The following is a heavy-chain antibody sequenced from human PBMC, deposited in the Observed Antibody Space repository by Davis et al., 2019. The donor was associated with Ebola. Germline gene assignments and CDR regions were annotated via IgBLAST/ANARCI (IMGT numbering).Heavy chain of an antibody. V-gene: IGHV3-74*01. CDR3: ARDHSSSWYSPLDY. J-gene: IGHJ4*02. D-gene: IGHD6-13*01. CDR1: GFTFSSYW. CDR2: INSDGSST. Sequence: GESLKISCAASGFTFSSYWMHWVRQAPGKGLVWVSRINSDGSSTSYADSVKGRFTISRDNAKNSLYLQMNSLRAEDTAVYYCARDHSSSWYSPLDYWGQGTLVTVSS.